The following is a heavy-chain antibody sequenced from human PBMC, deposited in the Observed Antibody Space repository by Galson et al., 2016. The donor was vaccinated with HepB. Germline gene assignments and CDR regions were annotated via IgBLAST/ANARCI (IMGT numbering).Heavy chain of an antibody. D-gene: IGHD3-9*01. Sequence: SLRLSCAASGFTFSGYEMNWVRQAPGKGLEWVALISNDGKTGHYVDSVKGRFTISRDNSKNTLYLQMNSLRPDDTAIYYCAMPYDNVGFDCGFWGQGTLVTVSS. J-gene: IGHJ4*02. CDR3: AMPYDNVGFDCGF. V-gene: IGHV3-30*03. CDR1: GFTFSGYE. CDR2: ISNDGKTG.